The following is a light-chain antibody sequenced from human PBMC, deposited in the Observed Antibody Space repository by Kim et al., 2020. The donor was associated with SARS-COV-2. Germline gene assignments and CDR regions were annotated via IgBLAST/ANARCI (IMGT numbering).Light chain of an antibody. Sequence: DIVMTQSPDSLAVSLGERATINCKSSQSVLYSSNNKNYLTWYQQKPGHPPKVLIYWASIRESGVPDRFSGSGSGTDFTLTISSLQAEDVAVYYCQQYYSSPHTFGQGTKLEI. V-gene: IGKV4-1*01. CDR1: QSVLYSSNNKNY. J-gene: IGKJ2*01. CDR2: WAS. CDR3: QQYYSSPHT.